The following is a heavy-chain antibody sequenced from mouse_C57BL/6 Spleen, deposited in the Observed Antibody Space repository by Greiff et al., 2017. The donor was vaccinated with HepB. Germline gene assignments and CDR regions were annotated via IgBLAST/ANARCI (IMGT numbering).Heavy chain of an antibody. J-gene: IGHJ1*03. CDR3: APYYYGSWYFDV. Sequence: LQESGAELARPGASVKLSCKASGYTFTSYGISWVKQRTGQGLEWIGEIYPRSGNTYYNEKFKGKATLTADKSSSTAYMELRSLTSEDSAVYFCAPYYYGSWYFDVWGTGTTVTVSS. V-gene: IGHV1-81*01. D-gene: IGHD1-1*01. CDR1: GYTFTSYG. CDR2: IYPRSGNT.